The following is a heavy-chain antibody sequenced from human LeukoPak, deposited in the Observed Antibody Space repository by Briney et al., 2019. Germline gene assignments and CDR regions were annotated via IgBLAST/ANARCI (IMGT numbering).Heavy chain of an antibody. CDR1: GGSISSYY. Sequence: SETLSLTCTVSGGSISSYYWSWIRQPPGKGLEWIGYIYYSGSTNYNPSLKSRVTISVDTSKNQFSLKLSSVTAADTAVYYCARVRVGGTNYFDSWGQGTLVTVSS. CDR2: IYYSGST. CDR3: ARVRVGGTNYFDS. D-gene: IGHD1-26*01. V-gene: IGHV4-59*08. J-gene: IGHJ4*02.